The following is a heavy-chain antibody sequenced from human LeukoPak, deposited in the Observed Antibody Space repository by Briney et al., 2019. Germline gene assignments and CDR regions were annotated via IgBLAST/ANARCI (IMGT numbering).Heavy chain of an antibody. CDR2: ISSSSSYT. J-gene: IGHJ4*02. CDR3: AAGTAADY. CDR1: GIPFSDFY. V-gene: IGHV3-11*03. Sequence: GGSLRLSCVVSGIPFSDFYMNWIRQAPGKGLEWISYISSSSSYTDYAASVKGRFTISRDNAKRALYLQMNSLRVEDTAVYYCAAGTAADYWGQGTLVIVSS. D-gene: IGHD6-13*01.